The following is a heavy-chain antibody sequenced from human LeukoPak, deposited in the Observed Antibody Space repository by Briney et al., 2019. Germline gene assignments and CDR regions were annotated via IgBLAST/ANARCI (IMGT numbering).Heavy chain of an antibody. V-gene: IGHV4-4*07. Sequence: SETLSLTCPVSGGSISSYYWSWIRQPVGKGLEYIGRISASGSINYNPSLKSRFSMSIDKSKHQFSLNVSPVTAADTAMYYCARNPVTGTNPKFDFWGQGILVTVSS. D-gene: IGHD1-1*01. CDR1: GGSISSYY. CDR3: ARNPVTGTNPKFDF. J-gene: IGHJ4*02. CDR2: ISASGSI.